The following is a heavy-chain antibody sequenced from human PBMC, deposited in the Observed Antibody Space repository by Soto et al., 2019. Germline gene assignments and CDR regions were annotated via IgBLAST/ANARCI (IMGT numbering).Heavy chain of an antibody. V-gene: IGHV4-39*01. J-gene: IGHJ4*02. D-gene: IGHD2-15*01. CDR3: ARHTPAISISDH. CDR1: GGSISSSSYY. Sequence: SETLSLTCTVSGGSISSSSYYWGWIRQPPGKGLEWIGSIYYSGSTYYNTSLKSRVNISVDTSKNQFSLKLSSVTAADTAVYYCARHTPAISISDHWGQGTLVTVSS. CDR2: IYYSGST.